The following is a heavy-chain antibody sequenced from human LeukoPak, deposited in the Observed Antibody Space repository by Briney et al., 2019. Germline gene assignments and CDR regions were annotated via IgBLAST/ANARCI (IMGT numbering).Heavy chain of an antibody. D-gene: IGHD3-16*01. Sequence: SQNLSLTCTVSYGSISTHYWSGIRQPPGKGLEWISYTHTNGRTKYNPSLKTRVTITLDTSKEQFSLKLSSVTAADTAVYFCARHYLGGDSSFDIWGQGTMVTVSS. CDR3: ARHYLGGDSSFDI. CDR2: THTNGRT. CDR1: YGSISTHY. J-gene: IGHJ3*02. V-gene: IGHV4-59*08.